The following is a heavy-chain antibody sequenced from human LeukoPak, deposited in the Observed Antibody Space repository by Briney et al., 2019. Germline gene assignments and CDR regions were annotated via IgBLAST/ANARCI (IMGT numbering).Heavy chain of an antibody. CDR3: AKDPSELGFGELLPIDY. D-gene: IGHD3-10*01. Sequence: SGGSLRLSCAASGFTFSSYGMHWVRQAPGKGLEWVAFILYDGSNKYYADSVKGRFTISRDNSKNTLYLQMNSLRAEDTAVYYCAKDPSELGFGELLPIDYWGQGTLVTVSS. J-gene: IGHJ4*02. CDR1: GFTFSSYG. V-gene: IGHV3-30*02. CDR2: ILYDGSNK.